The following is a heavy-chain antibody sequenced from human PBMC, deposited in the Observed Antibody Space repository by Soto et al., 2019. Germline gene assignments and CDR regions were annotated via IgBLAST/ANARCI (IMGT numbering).Heavy chain of an antibody. D-gene: IGHD3-10*01. Sequence: PSETLSLTCTVPGFSIRSYYWSWIRQPPGKGLEWVGYIYFSGNTNCNPSLKSRVTISADTSRNQFSLKLSSVTAADTAVYYCARGRGDYYFDYWGQGTLVTVSS. CDR3: ARGRGDYYFDY. CDR2: IYFSGNT. V-gene: IGHV4-59*01. J-gene: IGHJ4*02. CDR1: GFSIRSYY.